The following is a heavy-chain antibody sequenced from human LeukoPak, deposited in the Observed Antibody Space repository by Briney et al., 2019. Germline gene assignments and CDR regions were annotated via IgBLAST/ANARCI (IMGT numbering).Heavy chain of an antibody. CDR1: GGSISSYY. J-gene: IGHJ5*02. CDR2: IYYSGST. CDR3: ARDLWFGEYNWFDP. V-gene: IGHV4-59*12. Sequence: SETLSLTCTVSGGSISSYYWSWIRQSPGKGLEWIGCIYYSGSTNYNPSLKSRVTISLDTSKDRFSLRLSSVTAADTAVYYCARDLWFGEYNWFDPWGQGTLVTVSS. D-gene: IGHD3-10*01.